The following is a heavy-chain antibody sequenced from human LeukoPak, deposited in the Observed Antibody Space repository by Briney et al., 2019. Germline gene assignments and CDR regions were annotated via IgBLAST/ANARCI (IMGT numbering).Heavy chain of an antibody. Sequence: GGSLRLSCAVSGFTFTDTYMTWLPQAPGKGLESLSYISPSGTDISYADSVKGRFTISRDNTKNSLFLHMSSLRAEDTAVYFCASSYFDNSLHAYDIWGQGTMVTVSS. CDR2: ISPSGTDI. CDR3: ASSYFDNSLHAYDI. D-gene: IGHD3-22*01. J-gene: IGHJ3*02. CDR1: GFTFTDTY. V-gene: IGHV3-11*04.